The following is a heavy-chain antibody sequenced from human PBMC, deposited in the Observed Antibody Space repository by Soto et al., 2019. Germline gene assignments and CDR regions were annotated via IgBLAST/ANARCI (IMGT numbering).Heavy chain of an antibody. J-gene: IGHJ6*02. CDR3: ARDRIVATIYYYYYGMDV. Sequence: SVKVSCKASGGTFSSYAISWVRQAPGQGLEWMGGIIPIFGTANYAQKFQGRVTITADESTSTAYMELSSLRSEDKAVYYCARDRIVATIYYYYYGMDVWGQGTTVTVS. CDR1: GGTFSSYA. CDR2: IIPIFGTA. V-gene: IGHV1-69*13. D-gene: IGHD5-12*01.